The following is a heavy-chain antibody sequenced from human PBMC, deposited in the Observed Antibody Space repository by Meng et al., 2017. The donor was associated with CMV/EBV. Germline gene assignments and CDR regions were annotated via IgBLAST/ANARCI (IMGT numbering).Heavy chain of an antibody. V-gene: IGHV3-7*01. Sequence: GGSLRLSCAASGFTFSNAWMSWVRQAPGKGLEWVANIKQDGSEKYYVDSVKGRFTISRDNAKNSLYLQMNSLRAEDTAVYYCARGLRGPSLVRGVTHDAFDIWGQGTMVTVSS. CDR2: IKQDGSEK. J-gene: IGHJ3*02. CDR3: ARGLRGPSLVRGVTHDAFDI. D-gene: IGHD3-10*01. CDR1: GFTFSNAW.